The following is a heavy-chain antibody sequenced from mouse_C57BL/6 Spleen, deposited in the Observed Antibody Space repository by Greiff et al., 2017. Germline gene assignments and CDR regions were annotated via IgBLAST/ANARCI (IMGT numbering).Heavy chain of an antibody. CDR2: INPNNGGT. J-gene: IGHJ4*01. CDR1: GYTFTDYY. CDR3: ARHLDGSSFPYAMDY. D-gene: IGHD1-1*01. Sequence: VQLQQSGPELVKPGASVKISCKASGYTFTDYYMNWVKQSHGKSLEWIGDINPNNGGTSYNQKFKGKATLTVDKSSSTAYMELRSLTSEASAVYYCARHLDGSSFPYAMDYWGQGTSVTVSS. V-gene: IGHV1-26*01.